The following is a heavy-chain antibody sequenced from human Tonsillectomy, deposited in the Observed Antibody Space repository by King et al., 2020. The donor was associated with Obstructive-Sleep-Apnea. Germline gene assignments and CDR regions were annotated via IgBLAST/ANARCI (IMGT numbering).Heavy chain of an antibody. D-gene: IGHD2-15*01. J-gene: IGHJ2*01. CDR2: ISSNGGST. CDR1: GFTFSSYA. Sequence: VQLVESGGGLVQPGGSLRLSCSASGFTFSSYAMHWVRQAPGKGLEYVSAISSNGGSTYYADSVKGRFTISRDNSKNTLSLQMSSLRAEDTAVYYCVKDVADWYFDLWGRGTLVTVSS. V-gene: IGHV3-64D*09. CDR3: VKDVADWYFDL.